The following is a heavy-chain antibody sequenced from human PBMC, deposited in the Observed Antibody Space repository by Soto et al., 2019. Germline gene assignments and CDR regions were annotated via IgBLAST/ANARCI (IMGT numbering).Heavy chain of an antibody. J-gene: IGHJ6*02. CDR2: ISWDGGST. CDR3: AVARYYYYYGMDV. V-gene: IGHV3-43*01. CDR1: GFTFDDYT. D-gene: IGHD5-12*01. Sequence: EVQLVESGGVVVQPGGSLRLSCAASGFTFDDYTMHWVRQAPGKGLEWVSLISWDGGSTYYADSVKGRFTISRDNSKNSLYLQMNSLRTEDTALYYCAVARYYYYYGMDVWGQGTTVTVSS.